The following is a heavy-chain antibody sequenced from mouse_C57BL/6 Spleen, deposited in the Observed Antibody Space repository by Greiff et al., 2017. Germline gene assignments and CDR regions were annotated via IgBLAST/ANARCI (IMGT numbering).Heavy chain of an antibody. CDR2: ISGGGGNT. D-gene: IGHD4-1*01. V-gene: IGHV5-9*01. J-gene: IGHJ3*01. Sequence: VQLKESGGGLVKPGGSLKLSCAASGFTFSSYTMSWVRQTPEKRLEWVATISGGGGNTYYPDSVKGRFTISRDNAKNTLYLQMSSLRSEDTALYYCARDWEAWFAYWGQGTLVTVSA. CDR3: ARDWEAWFAY. CDR1: GFTFSSYT.